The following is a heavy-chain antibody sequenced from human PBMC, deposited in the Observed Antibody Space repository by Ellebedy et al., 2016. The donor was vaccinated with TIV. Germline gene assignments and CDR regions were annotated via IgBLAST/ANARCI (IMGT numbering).Heavy chain of an antibody. Sequence: PGGSLRLSCAASGFTFSNYAMNWVRQAPGKGLEWVSGISSSGDSTYYADSVKGRFTVSRDNSKNTLFLQVNSLTTEDTSVYYCARDLDKSSGWYGGAGYWGQGTLVTVSS. V-gene: IGHV3-23*01. J-gene: IGHJ4*02. CDR1: GFTFSNYA. CDR2: ISSSGDST. D-gene: IGHD6-19*01. CDR3: ARDLDKSSGWYGGAGY.